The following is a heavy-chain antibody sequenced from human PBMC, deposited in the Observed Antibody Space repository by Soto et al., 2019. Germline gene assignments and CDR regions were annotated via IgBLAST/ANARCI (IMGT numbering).Heavy chain of an antibody. V-gene: IGHV4-61*01. D-gene: IGHD5-12*01. CDR2: IYYREST. CDR3: ARVVSGYDFFDY. J-gene: IGHJ4*02. CDR1: GGTVSSVSHF. Sequence: PSETLSLTCTVSGGTVSSVSHFWSWIRQHPGKGLEWIGHIYYRESTTYYSPSLKSRVSISLDTSRNQFSLKLSSVTAADTAVYYCARVVSGYDFFDYWGQGPPVTVSS.